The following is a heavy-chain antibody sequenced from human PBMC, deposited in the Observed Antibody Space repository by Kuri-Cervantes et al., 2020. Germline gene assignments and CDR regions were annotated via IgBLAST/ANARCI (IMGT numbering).Heavy chain of an antibody. J-gene: IGHJ3*02. CDR2: IIPIFGTA. CDR1: GGTFSSYA. D-gene: IGHD1-26*01. V-gene: IGHV1-69*05. CDR3: ASSFRGIDAFDI. Sequence: SVKVSCKASGGTFSSYAISWVRQDPGQGLEWMGGIIPIFGTANYAQKFQGRVTITTDESTSTAYMELSSLRSEDTAVYYCASSFRGIDAFDIWGQGTMVTVSS.